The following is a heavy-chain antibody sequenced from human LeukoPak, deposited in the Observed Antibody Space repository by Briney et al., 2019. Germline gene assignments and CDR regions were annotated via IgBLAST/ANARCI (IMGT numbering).Heavy chain of an antibody. V-gene: IGHV3-7*01. Sequence: AGGSLRLSCAASGFTFRSYWMTWVRQYPGKGLEWVANIKQDGSETYYADSVKGRFTISRDNAKRSLYLQMSSLRAEDTAVYYCTRDPTQYLRYGYFDYWGQGTLVTVSS. CDR1: GFTFRSYW. CDR2: IKQDGSET. CDR3: TRDPTQYLRYGYFDY. J-gene: IGHJ4*02. D-gene: IGHD4-11*01.